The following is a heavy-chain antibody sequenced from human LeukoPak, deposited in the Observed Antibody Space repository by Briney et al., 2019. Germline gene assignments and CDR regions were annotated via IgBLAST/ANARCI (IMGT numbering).Heavy chain of an antibody. CDR1: GYTFNSYD. D-gene: IGHD3-10*01. CDR2: ISAYNGNT. Sequence: ASVKVSCKASGYTFNSYDITWVRQAPGQELEWMGWISAYNGNTNYAQKVQGRVTMTTDTSTSTAYMELRSLRSDDTAVYYCARVSHYYGSEIEYWGQGTLVTVSS. V-gene: IGHV1-18*01. CDR3: ARVSHYYGSEIEY. J-gene: IGHJ4*02.